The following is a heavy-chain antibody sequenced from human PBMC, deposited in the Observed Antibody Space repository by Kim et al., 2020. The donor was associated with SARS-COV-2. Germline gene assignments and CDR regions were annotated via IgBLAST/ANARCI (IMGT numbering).Heavy chain of an antibody. D-gene: IGHD6-19*01. CDR1: GFTFSSYG. CDR3: AKDPRYSSGWTNWFDP. V-gene: IGHV3-30*18. CDR2: ISYDGSNK. Sequence: GGSLRLSCAASGFTFSSYGMHWVRQAPGKGLEWVAVISYDGSNKYYADSVKGRFTISRDNSKNTLYLQMNSLRAEDTAVYYCAKDPRYSSGWTNWFDPWGQGTLVSVSS. J-gene: IGHJ5*02.